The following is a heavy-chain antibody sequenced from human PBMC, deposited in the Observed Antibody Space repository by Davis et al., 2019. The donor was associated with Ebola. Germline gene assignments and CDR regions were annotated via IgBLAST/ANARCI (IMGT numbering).Heavy chain of an antibody. V-gene: IGHV3-73*01. CDR2: IRSKANSYAT. CDR1: GFTFDDYA. CDR3: ATEYYYDSSGYFISYYYMDV. D-gene: IGHD3-22*01. Sequence: GESLKISCVASGFTFDDYAMHWVRQASGKGLEWVGRIRSKANSYATAYAASVKGRFTISRDDSKNTAYLQMNSLKTEDTAVYYCATEYYYDSSGYFISYYYMDVWGKGTTVTVSS. J-gene: IGHJ6*03.